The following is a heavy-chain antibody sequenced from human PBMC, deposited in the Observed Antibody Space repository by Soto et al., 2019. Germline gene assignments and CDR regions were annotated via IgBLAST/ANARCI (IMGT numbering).Heavy chain of an antibody. J-gene: IGHJ4*02. CDR1: GFTFSSYW. V-gene: IGHV3-7*01. CDR3: ARSLGYASY. D-gene: IGHD2-15*01. Sequence: EVQLVESGGGLVQPGASLRLSCAASGFTFSSYWMSWVRQAPGKGLEWVASIKENGSEKDYVDSVKGRFTISRDNAKNSLYLQMNSLRAEDTAMYYCARSLGYASYWGQGTLVTVSS. CDR2: IKENGSEK.